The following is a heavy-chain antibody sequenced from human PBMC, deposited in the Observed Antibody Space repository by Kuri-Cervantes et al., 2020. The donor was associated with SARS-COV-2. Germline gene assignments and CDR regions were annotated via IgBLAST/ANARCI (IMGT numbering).Heavy chain of an antibody. CDR1: GGSFSGYY. Sequence: SETLSLTCAVYGGSFSGYYWSWIRQPPGKGLEWIGEINHSGSTNYNPSLKSRVTISVDTSKNQFSLKLSSVTAADTAVYYCARIFYGDYVRSWGQGTLVTVSS. V-gene: IGHV4-34*01. CDR3: ARIFYGDYVRS. CDR2: INHSGST. D-gene: IGHD4-17*01. J-gene: IGHJ5*02.